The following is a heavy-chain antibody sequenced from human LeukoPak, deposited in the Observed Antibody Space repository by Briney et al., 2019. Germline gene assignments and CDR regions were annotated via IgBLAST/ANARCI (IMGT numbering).Heavy chain of an antibody. CDR3: ARTVAGPFDY. D-gene: IGHD6-19*01. CDR2: ISSSSSYI. V-gene: IGHV3-21*01. J-gene: IGHJ4*01. Sequence: GGSLRLSCAASGFTFNSYSMNWVRQAPGKGLGWASSISSSSSYIYYADSVKGRFTISRDNAKNSLYLQMNSLRAEDTAVYYCARTVAGPFDYWGHGTLVTVSS. CDR1: GFTFNSYS.